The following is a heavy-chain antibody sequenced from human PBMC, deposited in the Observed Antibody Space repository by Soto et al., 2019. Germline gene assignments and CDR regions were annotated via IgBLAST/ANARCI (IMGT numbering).Heavy chain of an antibody. D-gene: IGHD2-15*01. J-gene: IGHJ4*02. Sequence: PSETLSLTCTVSGGSISSYDWSWIRQSPGKGLEWIGYINYSGSTNYNPSLKSRVTIAVDTSKNQISLNLSSVTAADTAVYYCARGHRYCSGDSCYLFDHWGQGTLVTVSS. V-gene: IGHV4-59*01. CDR3: ARGHRYCSGDSCYLFDH. CDR2: INYSGST. CDR1: GGSISSYD.